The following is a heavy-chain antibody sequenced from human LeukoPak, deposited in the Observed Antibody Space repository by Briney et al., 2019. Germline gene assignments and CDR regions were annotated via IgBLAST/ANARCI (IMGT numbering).Heavy chain of an antibody. CDR1: GFTFDDYA. V-gene: IGHV3-9*01. Sequence: CLRLAWAAAGFTFDDYAMHWVRQAPGKGLEWVSGISWDSGSIAYADSVKGRFTISGDNAKNSLYLQMNSLRAEDTALYYCAKSHCDSTSCYLVGSFYFDYWGQGTLVTVSS. D-gene: IGHD2-2*01. CDR2: ISWDSGSI. CDR3: AKSHCDSTSCYLVGSFYFDY. J-gene: IGHJ4*02.